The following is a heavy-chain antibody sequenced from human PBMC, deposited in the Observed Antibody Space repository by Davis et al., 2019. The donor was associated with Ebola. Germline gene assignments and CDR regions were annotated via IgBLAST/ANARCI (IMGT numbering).Heavy chain of an antibody. Sequence: MPSETLSLTCAVSGGSISSSSYYWGWIRQPPGKGLEWIGSIYYSGSTYYNPSLKSRVTISVDTSKNQFSLKLSSVTAADTAVYYCARPGRDGYNFDYWGQGTLVTVSS. CDR3: ARPGRDGYNFDY. CDR1: GGSISSSSYY. J-gene: IGHJ4*02. CDR2: IYYSGST. V-gene: IGHV4-39*01. D-gene: IGHD5-24*01.